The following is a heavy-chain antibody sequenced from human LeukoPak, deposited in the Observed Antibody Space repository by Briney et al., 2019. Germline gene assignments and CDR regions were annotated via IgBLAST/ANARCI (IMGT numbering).Heavy chain of an antibody. V-gene: IGHV1-2*02. D-gene: IGHD6-19*01. J-gene: IGHJ4*02. CDR2: INPNSGGT. Sequence: ASVKVSCKASGYTFTGYYMHWVRQAPGQGLEWMGWINPNSGGTNYAQKFQGRVTMTRDTSISTAYMELSRLRSDDTAVYYCARVRPISSGWYDGDYWGQGTLVTVSS. CDR1: GYTFTGYY. CDR3: ARVRPISSGWYDGDY.